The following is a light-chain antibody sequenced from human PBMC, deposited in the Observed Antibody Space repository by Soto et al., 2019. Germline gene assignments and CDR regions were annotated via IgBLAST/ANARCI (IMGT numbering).Light chain of an antibody. J-gene: IGKJ1*01. CDR3: QQYYTYPWT. CDR2: KAS. V-gene: IGKV1-5*03. CDR1: QSISSW. Sequence: DIPMTHSPSPLSASVGDRVTIPFRASQSISSWLAWYQQRPGKAPKLLIYKASNLESGVPSRFSGSGSGTELTLTISSLHPDDFATYYCQQYYTYPWTFGPGTKVDIK.